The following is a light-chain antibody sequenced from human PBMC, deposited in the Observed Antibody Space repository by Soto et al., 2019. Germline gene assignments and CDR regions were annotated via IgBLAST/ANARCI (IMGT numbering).Light chain of an antibody. CDR2: WAS. J-gene: IGKJ4*01. CDR3: QQYYSTPLT. Sequence: DIVLTQSPDSLAVSLGERATINCRSSQSVLYSSDNKNYLAWYQQKPGQPPKLLIHWASTRESGVPDRFSGSGSGTDFTLTISSLQAEDVAVYYCQQYYSTPLTFGGGTKVEIK. V-gene: IGKV4-1*01. CDR1: QSVLYSSDNKNY.